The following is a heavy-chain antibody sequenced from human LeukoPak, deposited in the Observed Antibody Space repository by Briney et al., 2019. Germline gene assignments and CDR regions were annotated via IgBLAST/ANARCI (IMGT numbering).Heavy chain of an antibody. CDR1: GASISSGVSY. D-gene: IGHD3-10*01. CDR2: IYYSGTT. J-gene: IGHJ4*02. Sequence: PSETLSLTCTVSGASISSGVSYWSWIRQHPGKGLEWIGYIYYSGTTYYNPSLKSRVTISVDTSKNQFSLKLSSVTAADTAVYYCAREISMVPGPPGGVFDYWGQGTLVTVSS. CDR3: AREISMVPGPPGGVFDY. V-gene: IGHV4-31*03.